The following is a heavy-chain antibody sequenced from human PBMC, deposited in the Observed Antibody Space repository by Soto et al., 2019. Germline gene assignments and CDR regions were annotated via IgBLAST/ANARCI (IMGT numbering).Heavy chain of an antibody. CDR3: ARDLGTAMVTSSWFDP. CDR1: GGTFSSYA. V-gene: IGHV1-69*13. D-gene: IGHD5-18*01. CDR2: IIPIFGTA. J-gene: IGHJ5*02. Sequence: SVKVSCKASGGTFSSYAISWVRQAPGQGLEWMGGIIPIFGTANYAQKFQGRVTITADESTSTAYMELSSLRSEDTAVYYCARDLGTAMVTSSWFDPWGQGTLVTVSS.